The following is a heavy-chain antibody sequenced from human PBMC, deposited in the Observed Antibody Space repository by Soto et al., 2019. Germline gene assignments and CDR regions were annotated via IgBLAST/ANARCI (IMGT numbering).Heavy chain of an antibody. J-gene: IGHJ4*02. V-gene: IGHV3-23*01. Sequence: EVQLLESGGGLVQPGGSLRLSCAASGFTFNNYAMTWVRQAPGKGLEWVSAISGGGDTTSYADSVKGRFTVSRDGSKNTVYLQVSRLGAEDTALYFRAKGRGGSGSLTPRVDFWGQGTLVTGPS. D-gene: IGHD3-10*01. CDR3: AKGRGGSGSLTPRVDF. CDR1: GFTFNNYA. CDR2: ISGGGDTT.